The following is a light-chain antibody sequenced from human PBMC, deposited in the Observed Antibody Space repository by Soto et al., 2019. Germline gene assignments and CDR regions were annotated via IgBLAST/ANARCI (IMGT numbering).Light chain of an antibody. CDR2: GAS. J-gene: IGKJ2*01. CDR1: QSVSSSY. Sequence: EIVLTQSPGPLSLSPGERATLSCRASQSVSSSYLAWYQQKPGQAPRLLIYGASSRATGIPDRFSGSGSGTDFTLTLSRLEPDDFAVYYCQQYGSSPYTFGQGTELEIK. CDR3: QQYGSSPYT. V-gene: IGKV3-20*01.